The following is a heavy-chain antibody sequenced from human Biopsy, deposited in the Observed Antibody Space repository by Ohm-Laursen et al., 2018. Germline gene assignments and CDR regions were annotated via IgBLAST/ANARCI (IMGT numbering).Heavy chain of an antibody. CDR1: VGTFSNYA. V-gene: IGHV1-69*01. CDR3: APQTPRDPDILTGAYHYDMAV. J-gene: IGHJ6*02. CDR2: IITFFRTV. D-gene: IGHD3-9*01. Sequence: GPSVKVSCKASVGTFSNYAISWVRQPPGEGLEWMGGIITFFRTVNYAQNFQGRLTITADEFTDTAYMELRSLRSEDTAVYYCAPQTPRDPDILTGAYHYDMAVWGQGTTVTVSS.